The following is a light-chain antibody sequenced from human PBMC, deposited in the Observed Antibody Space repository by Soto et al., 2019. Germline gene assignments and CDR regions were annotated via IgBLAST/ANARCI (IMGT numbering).Light chain of an antibody. Sequence: EIVLTQSPGTLSLYPGERAILSCRASQSVTSSSLAWYQQKPGQAPRLLVYGTSRRATGIPDRFSGSGSGTDFTLTISRLEPQDFAMYYCHQYGSSPLTFGGGTKVEIK. CDR1: QSVTSSS. V-gene: IGKV3-20*01. CDR3: HQYGSSPLT. CDR2: GTS. J-gene: IGKJ4*01.